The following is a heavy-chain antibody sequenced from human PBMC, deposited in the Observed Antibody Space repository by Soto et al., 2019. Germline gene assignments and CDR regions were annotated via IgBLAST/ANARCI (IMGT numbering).Heavy chain of an antibody. CDR3: ARDGIYYYGMDV. J-gene: IGHJ6*02. Sequence: GGSLRLSCAASGFTFSSYWMGWVRQAAGKGLEWVANIKQDVREKYYVDSVKGRFTIYRDNAKNSLYLQMNSLRAEDTAVYYCARDGIYYYGMDVWGQGTTVTVSS. CDR1: GFTFSSYW. D-gene: IGHD1-26*01. CDR2: IKQDVREK. V-gene: IGHV3-7*01.